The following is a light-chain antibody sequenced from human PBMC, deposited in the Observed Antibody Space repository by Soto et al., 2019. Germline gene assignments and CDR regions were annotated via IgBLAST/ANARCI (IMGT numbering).Light chain of an antibody. Sequence: QAVVTQPPSASGSPGQSVTISCTGTSSDIGTYDYVSWYQHLPDKAPKLIIYEVSKRPSGVPDRFSGSKSGNTASLTVSGLQAEDEGDYYCCSYGGGNNFYVFGTGTKLTVL. V-gene: IGLV2-8*01. CDR3: CSYGGGNNFYV. CDR1: SSDIGTYDY. CDR2: EVS. J-gene: IGLJ1*01.